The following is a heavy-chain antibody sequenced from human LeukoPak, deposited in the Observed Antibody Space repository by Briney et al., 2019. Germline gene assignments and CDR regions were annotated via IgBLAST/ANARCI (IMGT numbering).Heavy chain of an antibody. CDR2: ISYDGSNK. D-gene: IGHD6-13*01. J-gene: IGHJ1*01. CDR3: ARSASIRYSSSRTTSRPPSEYFQH. Sequence: AGGSLRLSCAASGFTFSSYATHWVRQAPGKGLEWVAVISYDGSNKYYADSVKGRFTISRDNSKNTLYLQMNSLRAEDTAVYYCARSASIRYSSSRTTSRPPSEYFQHWGQGTLVTVSS. V-gene: IGHV3-30-3*01. CDR1: GFTFSSYA.